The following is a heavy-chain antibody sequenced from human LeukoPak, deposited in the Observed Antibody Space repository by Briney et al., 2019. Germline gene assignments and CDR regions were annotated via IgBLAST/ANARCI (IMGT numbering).Heavy chain of an antibody. V-gene: IGHV4-39*01. CDR3: PGQGCSSLRYYYFYCMDV. J-gene: IGHJ6*03. CDR2: IYYSGST. D-gene: IGHD6-6*01. Sequence: SETLCLTCTASGVTFSSSSNYCGRIRQPPGKGLGWNGSIYYSGSTYYNPSLESRVTISVDTSKKQFSLKLSSLTVAETAVYDSPGQGCSSLRYYYFYCMDVWGKGTTVTVSS. CDR1: GVTFSSSSNY.